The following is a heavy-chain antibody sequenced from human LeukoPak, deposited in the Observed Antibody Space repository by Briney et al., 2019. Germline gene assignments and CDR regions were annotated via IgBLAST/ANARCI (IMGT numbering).Heavy chain of an antibody. D-gene: IGHD4-17*01. CDR3: TRDAETHGDSFDY. CDR1: GVSISSGGYF. J-gene: IGHJ4*02. Sequence: SQTLSLACAVSGVSISSGGYFWTWIRPPAGKGLEWIGRLYTSGGATYNPSLKSRVTFSLDTSKNQFSLELSSVTAADTAVYYCTRDAETHGDSFDYWGPGTLVTVSS. V-gene: IGHV4-61*02. CDR2: LYTSGGA.